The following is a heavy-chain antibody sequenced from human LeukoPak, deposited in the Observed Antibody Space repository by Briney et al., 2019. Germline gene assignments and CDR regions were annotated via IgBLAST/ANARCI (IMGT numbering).Heavy chain of an antibody. CDR3: ARDLTVAVAAFDY. CDR2: ISSSSSYI. CDR1: GFTFSSYA. V-gene: IGHV3-21*01. J-gene: IGHJ4*02. Sequence: GGSLRLSCAASGFTFSSYAMSWVRQAPGKGLEWVSSISSSSSYIYYADSVKGRFTISRDNAKNSLYLQMNSLRAEDTAVYYCARDLTVAVAAFDYWGQGTLVTVSS. D-gene: IGHD6-19*01.